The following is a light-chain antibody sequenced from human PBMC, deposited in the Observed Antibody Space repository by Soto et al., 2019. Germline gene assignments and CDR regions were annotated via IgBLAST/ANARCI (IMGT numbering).Light chain of an antibody. Sequence: DIVMTQSPATLSVSPGERATLSCRASQTISSNLAWYQQKPGQTPKLLIYGASTRAAGIPARFSGSGSGTDFPLTMTSLQSEDFAVYYCQQYNNWPPFTFGPGTKVDIK. J-gene: IGKJ3*01. CDR2: GAS. V-gene: IGKV3-15*01. CDR1: QTISSN. CDR3: QQYNNWPPFT.